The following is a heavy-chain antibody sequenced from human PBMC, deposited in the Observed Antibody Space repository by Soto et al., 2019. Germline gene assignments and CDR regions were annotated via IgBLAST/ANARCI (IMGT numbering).Heavy chain of an antibody. Sequence: PSQTLSLTCAISGDSVSSNSAAWNWIRQSPSRGLEWLGRTYYRSKWYNDYAVSVKSRITINPDTSKNQFSLQLNSVTPEDTAVDYCARDVNYPYDFWSGYPPGVYFEYWGQGTLVTVSS. V-gene: IGHV6-1*01. CDR2: TYYRSKWYN. CDR3: ARDVNYPYDFWSGYPPGVYFEY. CDR1: GDSVSSNSAA. J-gene: IGHJ4*02. D-gene: IGHD3-3*01.